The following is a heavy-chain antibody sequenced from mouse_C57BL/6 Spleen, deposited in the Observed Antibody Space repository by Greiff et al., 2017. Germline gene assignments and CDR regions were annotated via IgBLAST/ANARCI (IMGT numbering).Heavy chain of an antibody. J-gene: IGHJ3*01. D-gene: IGHD2-1*01. V-gene: IGHV14-4*01. CDR1: GFNIKDDY. Sequence: EVKLVASGAELVRPGASVKLSCTASGFNIKDDYLHWVKQRPEPGLEWIGWIDPENGDTAYASKFQGKATITADTSSNTAYLQLSSLTSEDTAVYYCTSTYPPWGQGTLVTVSA. CDR3: TSTYPP. CDR2: IDPENGDT.